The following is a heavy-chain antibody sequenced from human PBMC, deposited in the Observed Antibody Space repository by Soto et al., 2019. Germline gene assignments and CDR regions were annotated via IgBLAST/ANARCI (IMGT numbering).Heavy chain of an antibody. CDR1: GFTFSSYD. J-gene: IGHJ4*02. Sequence: GGSLRLSCAASGFTFSSYDMHWGRQATGKGLEWVSAIGTAGDPYYPGSVKGRFTISRENAKNSLYLQMNILRAGDTAVYSCARAWRYSSGWYFEYWGQGTLVTVSS. V-gene: IGHV3-13*05. D-gene: IGHD6-19*01. CDR2: IGTAGDP. CDR3: ARAWRYSSGWYFEY.